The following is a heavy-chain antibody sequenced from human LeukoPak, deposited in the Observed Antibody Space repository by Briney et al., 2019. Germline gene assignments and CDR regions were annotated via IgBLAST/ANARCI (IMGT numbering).Heavy chain of an antibody. CDR3: ARRSPLINIAVAKTRFDY. Sequence: GASVKVSCKASGYTFTGYYMHWVRQAPGQGLEWMGWINPNSGGTNYAQKFQGRVTMTRDTSISTAYMELSRLRSDDTAVYYCARRSPLINIAVAKTRFDYWGQGTLVTVSS. J-gene: IGHJ4*02. D-gene: IGHD6-19*01. CDR1: GYTFTGYY. V-gene: IGHV1-2*02. CDR2: INPNSGGT.